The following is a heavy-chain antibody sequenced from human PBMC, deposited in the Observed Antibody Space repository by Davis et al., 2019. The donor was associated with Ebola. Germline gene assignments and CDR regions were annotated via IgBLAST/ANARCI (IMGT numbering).Heavy chain of an antibody. CDR1: GGSISRYY. D-gene: IGHD5-18*01. J-gene: IGHJ4*02. CDR3: ARHLSGTAMVHFDY. Sequence: MPSETLSLTCTLSGGSISRYYWSWIRQPPGKGLEWIGYIYSSGTTNYNPSLKSRVTISVDTSKNQFSLRLSSVTAADTAVYYCARHLSGTAMVHFDYWGQGTLVTVSS. CDR2: IYSSGTT. V-gene: IGHV4-59*08.